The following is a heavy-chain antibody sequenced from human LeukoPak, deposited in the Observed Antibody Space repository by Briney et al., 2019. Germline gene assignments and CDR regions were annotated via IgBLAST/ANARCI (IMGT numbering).Heavy chain of an antibody. J-gene: IGHJ5*02. V-gene: IGHV4-30-4*07. CDR2: FYYGGST. CDR3: ARESNYHGSGTGWFDP. D-gene: IGHD3-10*01. CDR1: GGSISRGGYS. Sequence: SETLSLTCAVSGGSISRGGYSWSWIRQPPGKGLEWIGYFYYGGSTYYNPSLKSRVTISVDTSKNQLSLKLSSVTAADTALYYCARESNYHGSGTGWFDPWGQGTLVTVSS.